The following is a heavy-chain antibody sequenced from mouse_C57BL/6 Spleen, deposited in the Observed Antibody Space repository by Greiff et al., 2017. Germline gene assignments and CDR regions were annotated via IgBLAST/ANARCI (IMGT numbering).Heavy chain of an antibody. Sequence: QVQLQQPGAELVKPGASVKLSCKASGYTFTSYWMHWVKQRPGQGLEWIGMIHPNSGSTNYNEKFKSKATLTVDKSSSTAYMQRSSLTSEDSAVYYCARGDGSSFGWFAYWGQGTLVTVSA. V-gene: IGHV1-64*01. CDR1: GYTFTSYW. CDR3: ARGDGSSFGWFAY. CDR2: IHPNSGST. J-gene: IGHJ3*01. D-gene: IGHD1-1*01.